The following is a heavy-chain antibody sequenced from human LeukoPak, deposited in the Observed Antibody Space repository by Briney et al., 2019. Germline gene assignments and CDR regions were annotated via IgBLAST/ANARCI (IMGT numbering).Heavy chain of an antibody. D-gene: IGHD1-26*01. CDR1: GFTFDDYA. CDR2: ISWNSGSI. V-gene: IGHV3-9*03. Sequence: GGSLRLSCAASGFTFDDYAMHWVRQAPGKGLEWVSDISWNSGSIGYADSVKGRFTISRDNAKNSLYLQMNSLRAEDMALYYCARSRWEPPTFFDYWGQGTLVTVSS. J-gene: IGHJ4*02. CDR3: ARSRWEPPTFFDY.